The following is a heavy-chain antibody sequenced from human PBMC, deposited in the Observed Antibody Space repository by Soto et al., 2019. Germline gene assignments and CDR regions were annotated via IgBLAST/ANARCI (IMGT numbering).Heavy chain of an antibody. CDR2: ISDDGNDK. D-gene: IGHD2-21*01. CDR3: AKDIAEMSYFYQGMDA. Sequence: GGSLRLSCAASGLSFSSNGMHWVRQEPSKRLEWVAAISDDGNDKDYVASVRVRFTISRDKSKSTLFLQMKSLSIEDSALYYCAKDIAEMSYFYQGMDAWGQGTTVTVSS. J-gene: IGHJ6*02. V-gene: IGHV3-30*18. CDR1: GLSFSSNG.